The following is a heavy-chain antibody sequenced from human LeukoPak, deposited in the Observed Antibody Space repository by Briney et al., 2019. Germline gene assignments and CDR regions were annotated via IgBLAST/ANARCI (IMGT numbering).Heavy chain of an antibody. J-gene: IGHJ4*02. CDR2: IKQDGSEK. Sequence: GGSLRLSCAASGFTFSSYWMSWVPQAPGKGLEGVANIKQDGSEKYYVDSVKGRFTISRDNAKNSLYLQMNSLRAEDTAVYNCAREKLSYDYVWGSYRESYYFDYWGQGTLVTVSS. D-gene: IGHD3-16*02. CDR1: GFTFSSYW. V-gene: IGHV3-7*01. CDR3: AREKLSYDYVWGSYRESYYFDY.